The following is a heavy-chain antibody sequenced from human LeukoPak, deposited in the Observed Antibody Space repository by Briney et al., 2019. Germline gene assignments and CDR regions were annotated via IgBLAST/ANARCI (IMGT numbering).Heavy chain of an antibody. Sequence: GGSLRLSCAASGFTVSRKYMNWVRQAPGKGLEWVSVIYSGGSTKYADSVKGRFTISRDNSKNTLYLQMNSLRADDTAVYYCIYGYTLDFWGQGTLVTVSS. V-gene: IGHV3-53*01. CDR2: IYSGGST. CDR3: IYGYTLDF. J-gene: IGHJ4*02. D-gene: IGHD5-18*01. CDR1: GFTVSRKY.